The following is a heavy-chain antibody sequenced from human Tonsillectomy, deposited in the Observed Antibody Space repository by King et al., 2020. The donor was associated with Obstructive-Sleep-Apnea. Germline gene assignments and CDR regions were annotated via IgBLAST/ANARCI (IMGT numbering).Heavy chain of an antibody. Sequence: VQLVESGGGVVQPGRSLRLSCAASGFTFSSYGMHWVRQAPGKGLEWVAFIRYDGSNKYYADSVKGRFTISRDNSKNTLYLQMNSLRAEDTAVYYCAKDQLAYCSSTSCYKGEYDYWGQGTLVTVSS. CDR2: IRYDGSNK. CDR3: AKDQLAYCSSTSCYKGEYDY. J-gene: IGHJ4*02. V-gene: IGHV3-30*02. D-gene: IGHD2-2*02. CDR1: GFTFSSYG.